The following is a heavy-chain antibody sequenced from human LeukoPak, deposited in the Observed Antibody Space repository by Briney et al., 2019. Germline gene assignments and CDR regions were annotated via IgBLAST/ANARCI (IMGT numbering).Heavy chain of an antibody. Sequence: PSETLSLTCTVSGGSISSYYWSWIRQPPGKGLEWIGYIYYSGSTNYNPSLKSRVTISVDTSKNQFSLKLSSVTAADTAVYYCARHTVAFYYFDYWGQGTLVTVSS. CDR1: GGSISSYY. D-gene: IGHD4-23*01. V-gene: IGHV4-59*08. J-gene: IGHJ4*02. CDR2: IYYSGST. CDR3: ARHTVAFYYFDY.